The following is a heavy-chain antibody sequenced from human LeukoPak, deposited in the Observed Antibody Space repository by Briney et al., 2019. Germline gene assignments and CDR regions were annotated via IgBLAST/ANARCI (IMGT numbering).Heavy chain of an antibody. CDR1: GHTFTGYY. CDR2: INPNSGGT. CDR3: ARDSSVASSGSPVYYYYMDV. V-gene: IGHV1-2*02. J-gene: IGHJ6*03. D-gene: IGHD3-22*01. Sequence: ASVKVSCKASGHTFTGYYMHWVRQAPGQGLEWMGWINPNSGGTNYAQKFQGRVTMTRDTSISTAYMELSRLRSDDTAVYYCARDSSVASSGSPVYYYYMDVWGKGTTVTVSS.